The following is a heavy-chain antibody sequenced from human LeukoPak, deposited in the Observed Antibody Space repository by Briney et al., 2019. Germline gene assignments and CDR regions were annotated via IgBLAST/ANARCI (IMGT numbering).Heavy chain of an antibody. Sequence: SETLSLTCNVSGGSISSYFWNWIRQPAEKGLEWIGRIYSSGSTNYNPSLKSRVNMSADTSKNQFSLKLSSVTAADTAVYYCAREGVGLRPFDYWGQGTLVTVSS. CDR1: GGSISSYF. CDR3: AREGVGLRPFDY. D-gene: IGHD5-12*01. V-gene: IGHV4-4*07. J-gene: IGHJ4*02. CDR2: IYSSGST.